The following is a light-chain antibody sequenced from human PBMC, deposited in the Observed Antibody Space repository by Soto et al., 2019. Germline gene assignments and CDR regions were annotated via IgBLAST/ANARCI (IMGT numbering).Light chain of an antibody. J-gene: IGLJ1*01. V-gene: IGLV2-14*01. CDR1: SSDVGGYSY. CDR3: ASYTPRSTYV. CDR2: DVS. Sequence: QSARTQPASGSGSARQAIAISCTGTSSDVGGYSYVSWYQQQPGKAPKLVISDVSNRPSGVSDRFSGSKSGNTASLTISGLQTEDEADYYCASYTPRSTYVFGTGTKVTVL.